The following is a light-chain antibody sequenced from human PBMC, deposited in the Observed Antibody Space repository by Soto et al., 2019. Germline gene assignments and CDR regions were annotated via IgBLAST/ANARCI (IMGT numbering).Light chain of an antibody. CDR2: LEGSGSY. J-gene: IGLJ2*01. V-gene: IGLV4-60*03. CDR3: ETWDSKGV. CDR1: SGHSSYI. Sequence: QSVLTQSSSASASLGSSVKLTCTLSSGHSSYIIAWHQQQPGKAPRYLMKLEGSGSYNKGSGVPDRFSGSSSGADRYLTISNLQSEDEADYYCETWDSKGVFGGGTKSPS.